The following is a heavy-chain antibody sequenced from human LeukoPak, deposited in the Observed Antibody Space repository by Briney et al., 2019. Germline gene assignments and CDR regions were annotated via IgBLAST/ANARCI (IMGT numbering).Heavy chain of an antibody. CDR3: ACDSSGYSVRGGAFDI. V-gene: IGHV3-23*01. CDR2: ISGSGGST. D-gene: IGHD3-22*01. J-gene: IGHJ3*02. CDR1: GFTFSSYA. Sequence: GGSLRLSCAASGFTFSSYAMSWVRQAPGKGLEWVSAISGSGGSTYYADSVKGRFTISRDNSKNTLYLQMNSLRAEDTAVYYCACDSSGYSVRGGAFDIWGQGTMVTVSS.